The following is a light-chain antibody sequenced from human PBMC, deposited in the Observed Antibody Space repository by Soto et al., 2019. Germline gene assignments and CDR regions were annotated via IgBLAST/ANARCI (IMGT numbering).Light chain of an antibody. CDR3: QQYGGLPRT. Sequence: EIVLTQSPGTVSLSPGVRATLSCRASQSVSSNYLAWYQQKPGQAPRLLIYGASSRATGIPDRFSGSGSGTDFTLTISRLEPEDFAVYYCQQYGGLPRTFGQGTKVEIK. J-gene: IGKJ1*01. CDR1: QSVSSNY. V-gene: IGKV3-20*01. CDR2: GAS.